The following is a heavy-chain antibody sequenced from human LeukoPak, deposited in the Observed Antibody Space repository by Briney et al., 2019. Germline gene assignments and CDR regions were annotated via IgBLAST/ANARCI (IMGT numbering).Heavy chain of an antibody. CDR1: GFTFINFA. V-gene: IGHV3-30*01. Sequence: GGSLRLSCAASGFTFINFAMHWVRRAPGKGLEWVSIISSGGVLRYYADSVKGRFTISRDNSKNTLYLQLDSLRPEDTAVYFCATDSTYYYDSGSSGPHYFDNWGQGTLVTVSS. D-gene: IGHD3-10*01. CDR2: ISSGGVLR. CDR3: ATDSTYYYDSGSSGPHYFDN. J-gene: IGHJ4*02.